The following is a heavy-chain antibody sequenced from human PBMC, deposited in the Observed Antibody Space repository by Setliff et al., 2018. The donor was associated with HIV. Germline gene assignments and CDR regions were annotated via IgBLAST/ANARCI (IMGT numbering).Heavy chain of an antibody. J-gene: IGHJ6*03. CDR1: GYTFTNYW. D-gene: IGHD3-22*01. CDR2: IYPGDSDT. Sequence: GESLKISCKGSGYTFTNYWIAWVRQMPGKGLEWMGIIYPGDSDTRYSPSFQGQVTISADKSISTAYLQWSSLKASDTARYYCARFVHSSGWYSSSYYYYMDVWGKGTTGNGSS. V-gene: IGHV5-51*01. CDR3: ARFVHSSGWYSSSYYYYMDV.